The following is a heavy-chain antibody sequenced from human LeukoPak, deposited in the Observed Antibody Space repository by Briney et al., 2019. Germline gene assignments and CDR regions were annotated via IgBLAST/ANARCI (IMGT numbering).Heavy chain of an antibody. CDR1: GYTFTGYY. V-gene: IGHV1-2*02. Sequence: ASVKVSCKASGYTFTGYYMHWVRQAPGQGLEWTGWINPNSGGTNYAQKFQGRVTMTRDTSISTAYMELSRLRSDDTAVYYCARDLNGYNPGEFSKPDDYWGQGTLVTVSS. J-gene: IGHJ4*02. CDR3: ARDLNGYNPGEFSKPDDY. D-gene: IGHD5-24*01. CDR2: INPNSGGT.